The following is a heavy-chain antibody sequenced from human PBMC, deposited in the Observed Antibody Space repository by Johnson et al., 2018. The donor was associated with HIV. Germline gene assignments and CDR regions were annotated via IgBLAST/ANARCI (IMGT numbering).Heavy chain of an antibody. Sequence: QVQLVESGGGLVQPGGSLRLSCAASGFTFSSYDMHWVRQATGKGLEWVAVISYDGSNKYYADSVKGRFTISRDNSKNTLYLQMNSLRSEDTGVYYCAKAGELGAATSAFDIWGKGKMVTVSS. CDR1: GFTFSSYD. J-gene: IGHJ3*02. V-gene: IGHV3-30*18. CDR2: ISYDGSNK. D-gene: IGHD2-15*01. CDR3: AKAGELGAATSAFDI.